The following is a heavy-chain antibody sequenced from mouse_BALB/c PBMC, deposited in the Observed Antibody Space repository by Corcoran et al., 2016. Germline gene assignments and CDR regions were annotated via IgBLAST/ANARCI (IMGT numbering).Heavy chain of an antibody. CDR1: GSTFTDYT. CDR3: ARLGYDYGIHWYFDV. Sequence: EVQLQQFGAELVKPGASVTISCKASGSTFTDYTMDWVKQSHGKGLEWIGDINPNYDSTSYNQKFKGKATLTVDKSSSTAYMELRSLTSEDTAVYYCARLGYDYGIHWYFDVWGAGTTVTVSS. D-gene: IGHD2-4*01. J-gene: IGHJ1*01. CDR2: INPNYDST. V-gene: IGHV1-18*01.